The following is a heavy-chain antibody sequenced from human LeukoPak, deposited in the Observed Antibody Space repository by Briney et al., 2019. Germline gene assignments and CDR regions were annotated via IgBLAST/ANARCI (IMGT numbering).Heavy chain of an antibody. CDR3: ARGGPSYALDY. CDR2: IYAGDSDT. Sequence: GESPKISCKGSGYSFSNYWIGWVRQMPGKGLEWMGIIYAGDSDTRYSPSFQGQVTISVDKSISTAYLQWRSLKASDTAMYYCARGGPSYALDYWGQGTLVTVSS. CDR1: GYSFSNYW. V-gene: IGHV5-51*01. J-gene: IGHJ4*02. D-gene: IGHD3-16*01.